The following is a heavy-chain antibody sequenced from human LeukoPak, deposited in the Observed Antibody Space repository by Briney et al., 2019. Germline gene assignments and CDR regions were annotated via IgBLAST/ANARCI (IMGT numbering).Heavy chain of an antibody. Sequence: SETLSLTCTVSGGSISSYYWSWIRQPPGKGLEWIGYGYYSGSTDYIPSLKSRVTISVDTSKNQFSLKLTSVTAADTAVYYCVRSADRVIRGAPPYYYYYMDVWGKGTTVTVSS. J-gene: IGHJ6*03. CDR1: GGSISSYY. V-gene: IGHV4-59*01. D-gene: IGHD3-10*01. CDR3: VRSADRVIRGAPPYYYYYMDV. CDR2: GYYSGST.